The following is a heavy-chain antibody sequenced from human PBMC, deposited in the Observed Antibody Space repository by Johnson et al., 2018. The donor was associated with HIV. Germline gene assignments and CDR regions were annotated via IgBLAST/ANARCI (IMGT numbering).Heavy chain of an antibody. CDR1: GFKYAAS. CDR3: ARGSRYTFDNDDVHLLHAFDI. V-gene: IGHV3-23*04. D-gene: IGHD3-16*01. Sequence: VQLVESGGGLVQPGGSLRVSCAASGFKYAASGLAFSNYAVKWVSHTPGGDGGTSFADSVRGRYIISRDSSKNTLYLEMNTLRPEDTAMYYCARGSRYTFDNDDVHLLHAFDIWGQGTMVTVSS. J-gene: IGHJ3*02. CDR2: TPGGDGGT.